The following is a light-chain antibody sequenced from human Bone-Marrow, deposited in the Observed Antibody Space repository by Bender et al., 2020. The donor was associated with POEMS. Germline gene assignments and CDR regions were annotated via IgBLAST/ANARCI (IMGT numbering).Light chain of an antibody. J-gene: IGLJ2*01. CDR1: NIGRKS. V-gene: IGLV3-21*02. CDR2: DDI. CDR3: QVWDDSTDHVV. Sequence: SYVLTQPPSVSVAPGHTASITCGGNNIGRKSVQWYQQKSGQAPVLVVHDDIDRPSGIPERFSGSNSGNTATLTISRVEAGDEADYYCQVWDDSTDHVVFGGGTKVTVL.